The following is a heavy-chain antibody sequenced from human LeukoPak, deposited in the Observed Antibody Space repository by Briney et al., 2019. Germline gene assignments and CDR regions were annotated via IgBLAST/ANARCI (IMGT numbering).Heavy chain of an antibody. CDR1: GGSISSYY. CDR3: ARDRDYDFWSGPVRYYYGMDV. J-gene: IGHJ6*02. Sequence: PSETLSLTCTVSGGSISSYYWSWIRQPPGKGLEWIGYIYYSGSTNYNPSLKSRVTISVDTSKNQFSLKLSSVTAADTAVYYGARDRDYDFWSGPVRYYYGMDVWGQGTTVTVSS. D-gene: IGHD3-3*01. V-gene: IGHV4-59*01. CDR2: IYYSGST.